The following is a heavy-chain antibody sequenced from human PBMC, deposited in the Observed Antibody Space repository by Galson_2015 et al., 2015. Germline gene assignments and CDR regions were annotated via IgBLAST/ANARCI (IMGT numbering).Heavy chain of an antibody. CDR1: GYSFTTYW. Sequence: QSGAEVKKPGESLKISCKGSGYSFTTYWIGWVRQMPEKGLEWMGIIYPGDSDTRYSPSFQGQVTISADKSITTAYLQWSSLKASDTAIYYCARRLGDCSTTSCYWFAFDIWGQGTMVTVSS. CDR3: ARRLGDCSTTSCYWFAFDI. D-gene: IGHD2-2*01. V-gene: IGHV5-51*03. CDR2: IYPGDSDT. J-gene: IGHJ3*02.